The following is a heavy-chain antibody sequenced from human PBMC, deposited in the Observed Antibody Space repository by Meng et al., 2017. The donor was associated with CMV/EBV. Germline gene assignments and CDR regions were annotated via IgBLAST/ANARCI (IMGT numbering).Heavy chain of an antibody. J-gene: IGHJ4*02. V-gene: IGHV3-74*01. Sequence: GFTFSSYWMHWVRQAPGKGLVWVSRINSDGSSTSYADSVKGRFTISRDNAKNTLYLQMNSLRAEDTAVYYCAHLPYCSSTSCYYFDYWGQGTLVTVSS. CDR3: AHLPYCSSTSCYYFDY. D-gene: IGHD2-2*01. CDR1: GFTFSSYW. CDR2: INSDGSST.